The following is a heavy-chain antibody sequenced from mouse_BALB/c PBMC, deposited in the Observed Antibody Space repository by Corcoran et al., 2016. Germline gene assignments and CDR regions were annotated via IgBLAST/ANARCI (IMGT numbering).Heavy chain of an antibody. CDR2: INTYTGEP. CDR1: GYTFTNYG. D-gene: IGHD1-1*01. CDR3: ARSYYYYGPDY. J-gene: IGHJ2*01. Sequence: QIQLVQYGPELKKPGETVKISCKASGYTFTNYGMNWVKQAPGKGLKWMGWINTYTGEPTYADDFKGRFAFSLETSASTAYLQINNLKNEDTATYFCARSYYYYGPDYWGQGTTLTVSS. V-gene: IGHV9-3-1*01.